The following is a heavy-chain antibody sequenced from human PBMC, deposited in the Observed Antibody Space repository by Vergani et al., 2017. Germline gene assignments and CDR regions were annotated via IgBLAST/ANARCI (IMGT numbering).Heavy chain of an antibody. CDR3: ASRISVGESLSDF. Sequence: VESGGTLVQPGGSLRLSCAVSGFAVSENYIKWVGQAPGKGLEWVSIIYPSGETFFTDSVKGRFTLSRDISRNMVYLEMNTLRPDDSSLYYCASRISVGESLSDFGGRGTLVTVAS. J-gene: IGHJ4*02. D-gene: IGHD3-10*01. CDR1: GFAVSENY. CDR2: IYPSGET. V-gene: IGHV3-66*02.